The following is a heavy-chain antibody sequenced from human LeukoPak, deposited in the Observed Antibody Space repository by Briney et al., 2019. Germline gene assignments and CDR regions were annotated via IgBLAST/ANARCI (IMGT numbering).Heavy chain of an antibody. D-gene: IGHD1-26*01. V-gene: IGHV4-39*01. Sequence: SQTQSLTCTVSGGSISSSSSCSGWIREPPGKGLEWIGSIYYSGSTYYNPSLKSRVTISVDTSKNQFSLKLSSVTAADTAVYYCARIVGATFYFDYWGQGTLVTVSS. CDR3: ARIVGATFYFDY. J-gene: IGHJ4*02. CDR1: GGSISSSSSC. CDR2: IYYSGST.